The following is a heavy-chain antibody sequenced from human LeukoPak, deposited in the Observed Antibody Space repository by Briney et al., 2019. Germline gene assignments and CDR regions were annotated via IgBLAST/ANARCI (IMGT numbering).Heavy chain of an antibody. CDR3: ARGDSSGYYDGEDAFDI. CDR2: INSNSGGT. J-gene: IGHJ3*02. V-gene: IGHV1-2*02. Sequence: ASVKVSCKASAYTFTAYYMHWVRLAPGQGLEWVGWINSNSGGTHYAQKFQGRVTMTRDTSTSTVYMELSSLRSEDTAVYYCARGDSSGYYDGEDAFDIWGQGTMVTVSS. D-gene: IGHD3-22*01. CDR1: AYTFTAYY.